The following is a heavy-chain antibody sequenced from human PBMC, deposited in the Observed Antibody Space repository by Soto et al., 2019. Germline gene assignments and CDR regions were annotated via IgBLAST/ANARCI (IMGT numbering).Heavy chain of an antibody. CDR1: GGSISSGVYY. CDR3: ARVTGTYDSSGYYLDY. D-gene: IGHD3-22*01. V-gene: IGHV4-31*03. J-gene: IGHJ4*02. CDR2: IYYGGST. Sequence: QVQLQESGPGLVKPSQTLSLTCPFPGGSISSGVYYWSGIRQHPGKGLEGIGYIYYGGSTYYNPSLKSRVTISVDTSKNQFSLKLSSVTAADTAVYYCARVTGTYDSSGYYLDYWGQGTLVTVSS.